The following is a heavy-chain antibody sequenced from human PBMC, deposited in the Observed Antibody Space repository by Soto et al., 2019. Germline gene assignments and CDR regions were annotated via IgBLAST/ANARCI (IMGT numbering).Heavy chain of an antibody. CDR1: GSNFPSYD. CDR3: ARGLGSSSWPDHDAFDI. CDR2: MNTNSGNT. J-gene: IGHJ3*02. D-gene: IGHD6-13*01. V-gene: IGHV1-8*01. Sequence: SVKVSCKASGSNFPSYDINWVRQATGQGLEWMGWMNTNSGNTDYAQKFQGRVTMTRNTSISTAYMELSSLRSEDTAVYYCARGLGSSSWPDHDAFDIWGQGTMVTVSS.